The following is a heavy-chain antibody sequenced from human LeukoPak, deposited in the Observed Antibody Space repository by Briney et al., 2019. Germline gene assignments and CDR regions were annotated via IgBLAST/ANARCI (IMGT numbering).Heavy chain of an antibody. J-gene: IGHJ4*02. Sequence: GGSLRLSCAASGFTFSSYGMHWVRQAPGKGLEWVAFIRYDVSNKYYADSVKGRFTISRDNSKNTLYLQVNSLRAEDTAIYYCAKDRDDYFDYWGQGTLVAVSS. CDR1: GFTFSSYG. V-gene: IGHV3-30*02. CDR3: AKDRDDYFDY. D-gene: IGHD5-24*01. CDR2: IRYDVSNK.